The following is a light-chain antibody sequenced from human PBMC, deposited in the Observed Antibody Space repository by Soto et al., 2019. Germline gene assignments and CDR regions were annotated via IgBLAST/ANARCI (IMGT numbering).Light chain of an antibody. CDR1: SSNIGSNT. CDR2: SAS. V-gene: IGLV1-44*01. J-gene: IGLJ2*01. Sequence: QSVLTQPPSASGTPGQRITISCSGSSSNIGSNTVNWYQQLPGMAPKLLIYSASQRPSGVPDRFSGSKSGTSASLAISGLQSEDEADYYCAAWDDSLNGPIFGGGTKLTVL. CDR3: AAWDDSLNGPI.